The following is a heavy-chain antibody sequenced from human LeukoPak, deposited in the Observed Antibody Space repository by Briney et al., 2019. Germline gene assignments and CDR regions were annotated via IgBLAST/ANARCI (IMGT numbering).Heavy chain of an antibody. CDR2: IIPIFGTA. D-gene: IGHD2-2*01. CDR3: ARAPDCSSTSCYGSTLYYFDY. CDR1: GGTFSSYA. Sequence: GASVKVSCKASGGTFSSYAISWVRQAPGQGLEWMGGIIPIFGTANYAQKLQGRVTITADESTSTAYMELSSLRSEDTAVYYCARAPDCSSTSCYGSTLYYFDYWGQGTLVTVSS. V-gene: IGHV1-69*13. J-gene: IGHJ4*02.